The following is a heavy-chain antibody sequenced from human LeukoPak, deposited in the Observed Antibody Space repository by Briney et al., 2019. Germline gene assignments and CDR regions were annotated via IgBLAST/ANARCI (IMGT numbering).Heavy chain of an antibody. Sequence: GGSLRLSCAASGFTFSSYEMNWVRQAPGKGLEWVSYITGSGTSIIYADSVKGRFTISRDNAKNSLYLQMNSLRAEDTAVYYCATNPKSRAGFFDFWGQGTLVSVSS. J-gene: IGHJ4*02. V-gene: IGHV3-48*03. D-gene: IGHD5-24*01. CDR3: ATNPKSRAGFFDF. CDR2: ITGSGTSI. CDR1: GFTFSSYE.